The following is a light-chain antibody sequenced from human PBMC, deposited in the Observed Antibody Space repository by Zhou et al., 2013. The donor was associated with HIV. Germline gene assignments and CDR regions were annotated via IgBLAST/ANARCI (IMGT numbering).Light chain of an antibody. J-gene: IGKJ5*01. V-gene: IGKV3-11*01. CDR2: DAS. CDR1: QSVGNE. CDR3: QEYKSSPIT. Sequence: VLTQSPGTLHLSPGERAALSCRASQSVGNELAWYQQRPGLPPRLVIYDASNRASGIPARFSGSGSGTDFTLTISSLEPEDVANYYCQEYKSSPITFGQGTRLEIK.